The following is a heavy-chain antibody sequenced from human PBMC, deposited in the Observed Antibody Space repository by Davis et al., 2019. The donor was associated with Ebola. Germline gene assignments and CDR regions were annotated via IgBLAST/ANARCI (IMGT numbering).Heavy chain of an antibody. V-gene: IGHV4-34*01. CDR3: ARGVGATTAWFDP. CDR1: GGSISRYY. J-gene: IGHJ5*02. CDR2: INHSGST. Sequence: MPSETLSLTCTVSGGSISRYYWSWIRQPPGKGLEWIGEINHSGSTNYNPSLKSRVTISVDTSKNQFSLKLSSVTAADTAVYYCARGVGATTAWFDPWGQGTLVTVSS. D-gene: IGHD1-26*01.